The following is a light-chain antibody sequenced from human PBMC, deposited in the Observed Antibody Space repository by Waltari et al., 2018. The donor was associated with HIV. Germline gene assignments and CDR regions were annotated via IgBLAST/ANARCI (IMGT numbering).Light chain of an antibody. CDR2: DVS. J-gene: IGLJ3*02. CDR1: DIDIGNYNL. Sequence: QSALTQPASVSGNPGQSVTITCTGTDIDIGNYNLVSWFQQHPGKAPKLLIYDVSKRPSGVSSRFSGSKSGYFAYLTISGLLTEDESSYYCLTYVSKTSTWQFGGGTYLTV. CDR3: LTYVSKTSTWQ. V-gene: IGLV2-23*02.